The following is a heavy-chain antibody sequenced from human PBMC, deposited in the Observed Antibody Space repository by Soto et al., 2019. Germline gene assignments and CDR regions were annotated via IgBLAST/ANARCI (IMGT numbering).Heavy chain of an antibody. CDR3: ARGRVVVPAAVMFNCLDP. V-gene: IGHV4-59*12. J-gene: IGHJ5*02. Sequence: ETLSLTCTVSGGSISSKYWTWIRQPPGKGLEWIGYVYNSGSTNYNPSLKSRVTISVDRSRTQFSLKMSSVTAADTAVYYCARGRVVVPAAVMFNCLDPWGQGALVTVS. CDR1: GGSISSKY. CDR2: VYNSGST. D-gene: IGHD2-2*01.